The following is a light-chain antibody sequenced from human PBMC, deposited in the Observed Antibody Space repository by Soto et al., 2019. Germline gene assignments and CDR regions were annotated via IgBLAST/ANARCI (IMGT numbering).Light chain of an antibody. J-gene: IGKJ4*01. CDR2: AAS. CDR3: QQSYSTPPNT. V-gene: IGKV1-39*01. Sequence: DIQMTQSPSSLSASVGDRVTITCRASQSISSYLNWYQQKPGKAPKLLIYAASSLQSGVPSRFSGSGSGTDFTLPISSLQPEDFATYYCQQSYSTPPNTFGGGTKVDIK. CDR1: QSISSY.